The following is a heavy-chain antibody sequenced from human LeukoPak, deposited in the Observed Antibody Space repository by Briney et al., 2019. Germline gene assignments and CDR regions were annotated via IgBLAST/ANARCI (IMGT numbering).Heavy chain of an antibody. CDR3: ARVPTVTFFDY. CDR1: GVSISSSNSY. CDR2: IYYSGNT. Sequence: KTSETLSLTCTVSGVSISSSNSYWGWIRQPPGKGLEWIGSIYYSGNTYYNASLKSQVSISIDTSKNQFSLKLSSVTAADTAVYYCARVPTVTFFDYWGQGTLVTVSS. D-gene: IGHD4-17*01. V-gene: IGHV4-39*01. J-gene: IGHJ4*02.